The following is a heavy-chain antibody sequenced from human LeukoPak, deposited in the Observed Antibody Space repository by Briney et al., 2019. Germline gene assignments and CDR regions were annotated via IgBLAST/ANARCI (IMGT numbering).Heavy chain of an antibody. CDR2: LYSGGDT. D-gene: IGHD6-6*01. CDR1: GVTVSRTY. V-gene: IGHV3-66*04. CDR3: ARPLYRIAAGGLGTFDI. Sequence: PGGSLRLSCAASGVTVSRTYMSWVRQAPGKGPEWVSTLYSGGDTYYADSVKGRFTISRDNAKNSLYLQMNSLRAEDTAVYYCARPLYRIAAGGLGTFDIWGQGTMVTVSS. J-gene: IGHJ3*02.